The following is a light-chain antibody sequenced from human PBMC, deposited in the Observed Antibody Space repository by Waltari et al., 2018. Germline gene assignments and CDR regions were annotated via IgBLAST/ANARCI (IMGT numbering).Light chain of an antibody. CDR2: AAS. V-gene: IGKV1-39*01. CDR1: QNIHTY. J-gene: IGKJ3*01. CDR3: QQSYGSLPP. Sequence: IQLTHSPSSSSASVVDRGSITWRARQNIHTYLNWYQQIPGTAPRRLIPAASNLQSGVPSRCNGRGYGTDLTLTVNSLHPEDFAAYYCQQSYGSLPPFGPGTK.